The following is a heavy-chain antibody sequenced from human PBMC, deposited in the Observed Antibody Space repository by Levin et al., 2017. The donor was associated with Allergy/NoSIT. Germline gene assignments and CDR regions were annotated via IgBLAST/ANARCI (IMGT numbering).Heavy chain of an antibody. V-gene: IGHV3-33*01. CDR2: IWYDGSNK. CDR1: GFTFSSYG. CDR3: ARSWGMRGMDV. Sequence: GGSLRLSCAASGFTFSSYGMHWVRQAPGKGLEWVAVIWYDGSNKYYADSVKGRFTISRDNSKNTLYLQMNSLRAEDTAVYYCARSWGMRGMDVWGQGTTVTVSS. J-gene: IGHJ6*02. D-gene: IGHD2-8*01.